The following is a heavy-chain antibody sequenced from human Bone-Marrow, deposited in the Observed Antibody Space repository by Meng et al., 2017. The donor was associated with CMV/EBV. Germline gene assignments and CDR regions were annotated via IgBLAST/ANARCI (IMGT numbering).Heavy chain of an antibody. Sequence: SGYTFTNYGITWLRQAPGHGLEWMGRISAYSGNTDFAEKFKGRVTMTTDTSTNTVFMDLRSLRSDDTAVYYCARDWEDYYGSKRAFDFWGQGTLVTVSS. CDR3: ARDWEDYYGSKRAFDF. CDR1: GYTFTNYG. D-gene: IGHD3-10*01. CDR2: ISAYSGNT. V-gene: IGHV1-18*01. J-gene: IGHJ4*02.